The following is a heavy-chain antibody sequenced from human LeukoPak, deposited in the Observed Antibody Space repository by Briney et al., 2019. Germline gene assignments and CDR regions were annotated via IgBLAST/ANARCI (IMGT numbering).Heavy chain of an antibody. Sequence: SETLSLTCTVSGGSISSYYWSWIRQPPGKGLEWIGCIYFSGSTNYNPSLKSRVTISVDTSKNQFSLTLSSVTAADTAVYYCARDVGGINDSSGAIWGQGTMVTVSS. CDR1: GGSISSYY. V-gene: IGHV4-59*12. CDR3: ARDVGGINDSSGAI. D-gene: IGHD3-22*01. CDR2: IYFSGST. J-gene: IGHJ3*02.